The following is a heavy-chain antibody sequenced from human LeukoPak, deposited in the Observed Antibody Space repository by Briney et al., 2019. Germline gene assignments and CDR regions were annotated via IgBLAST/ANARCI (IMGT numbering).Heavy chain of an antibody. Sequence: GASVKVSCKASGYTFTSYYMHWVRQAPGQGLEWMGIINPSGGSTSYAQKFQGRVTMTRDTSTSTVYMELSSLRSEDAAVYYCASAVAAPSYFDYWGQGTLVTVSS. CDR1: GYTFTSYY. CDR2: INPSGGST. J-gene: IGHJ4*02. V-gene: IGHV1-46*01. CDR3: ASAVAAPSYFDY. D-gene: IGHD6-19*01.